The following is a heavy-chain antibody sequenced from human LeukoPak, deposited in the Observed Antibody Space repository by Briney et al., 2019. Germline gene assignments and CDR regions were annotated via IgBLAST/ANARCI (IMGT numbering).Heavy chain of an antibody. J-gene: IGHJ4*02. V-gene: IGHV1-46*01. D-gene: IGHD6-6*01. CDR2: INPSGGST. CDR3: ARGDSSIAARPHPEFDY. Sequence: ASVKVSCKASGYTFTSYYMHWVRQAPGQGLEWMGIINPSGGSTSYAQKFQGRVTMTRDTSTSTVYTELSSLRSEDTAVYYCARGDSSIAARPHPEFDYWGQGTLVTVSS. CDR1: GYTFTSYY.